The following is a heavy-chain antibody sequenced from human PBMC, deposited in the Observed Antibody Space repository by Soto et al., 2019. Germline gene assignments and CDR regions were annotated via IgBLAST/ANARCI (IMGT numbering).Heavy chain of an antibody. Sequence: PSETLSLTCTVSGGSISSGAFSWSWIRQPPGRGLEWIGYIYHSGSTYYIPSLRSRVAISMDRAKNQFSLHLSSVTAEDTAVYLCAKNLPRTGSLDYWGQGTVVTLSS. CDR1: GGSISSGAFS. V-gene: IGHV4-30-2*01. CDR2: IYHSGST. CDR3: AKNLPRTGSLDY. J-gene: IGHJ4*02. D-gene: IGHD2-15*01.